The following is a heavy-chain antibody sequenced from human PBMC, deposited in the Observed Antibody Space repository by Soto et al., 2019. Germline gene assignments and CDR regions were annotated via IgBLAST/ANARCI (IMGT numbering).Heavy chain of an antibody. V-gene: IGHV4-39*07. Sequence: SETLSLTCTVSGGYISGSTSYWGWIRQPPGKGLEWIGNIYYSGNTYYHPSLKSRLTISVDTSKNQFSLRLSSVTAADTAVYYCARDQSGSSWYPPSYYYYGLDVWGQGTTVTVSS. CDR3: ARDQSGSSWYPPSYYYYGLDV. CDR1: GGYISGSTSY. D-gene: IGHD6-13*01. J-gene: IGHJ6*02. CDR2: IYYSGNT.